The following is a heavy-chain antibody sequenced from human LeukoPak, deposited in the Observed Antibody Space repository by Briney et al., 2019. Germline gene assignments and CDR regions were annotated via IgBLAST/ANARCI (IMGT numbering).Heavy chain of an antibody. CDR3: ARDSSIAAAGTLDY. Sequence: GGSLRLSCAASGFTFSSYAMHWVRQAPGTGLEWVAVISYDGSNKYYADSVKGRFTISRDNSKNTLYLQMNSLRAEDTAVYYCARDSSIAAAGTLDYWGQGTLVTVSS. CDR1: GFTFSSYA. D-gene: IGHD6-13*01. V-gene: IGHV3-30*04. CDR2: ISYDGSNK. J-gene: IGHJ4*02.